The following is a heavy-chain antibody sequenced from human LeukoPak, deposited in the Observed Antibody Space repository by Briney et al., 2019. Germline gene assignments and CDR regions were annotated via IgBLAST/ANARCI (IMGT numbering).Heavy chain of an antibody. J-gene: IGHJ4*02. D-gene: IGHD2-15*01. CDR3: AKDVGTWSLVVVVAAIDY. Sequence: GGSLRLSCAASGFTFTSYAMSWVRQAPGKGLEWVSAISGCGGSTYYADSVKGRFTISRDNSKNTLYLQMNSLRAEDTAVYYCAKDVGTWSLVVVVAAIDYWGQGTLVTVSS. CDR2: ISGCGGST. V-gene: IGHV3-23*01. CDR1: GFTFTSYA.